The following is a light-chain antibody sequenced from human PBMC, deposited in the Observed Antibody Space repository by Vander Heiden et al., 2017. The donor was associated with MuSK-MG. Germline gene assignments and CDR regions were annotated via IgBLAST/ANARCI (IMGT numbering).Light chain of an antibody. Sequence: DIQMTQSPSSLSASVGDRVTITCRASQSISSYLNWYQQKPGKTPKLLIYAASSLQSGVPSRFSGSGSGTDFTLTISSLQPEDFATYYCQQSDSTLLTFGGGTMVEIK. CDR1: QSISSY. CDR3: QQSDSTLLT. CDR2: AAS. V-gene: IGKV1-39*01. J-gene: IGKJ4*01.